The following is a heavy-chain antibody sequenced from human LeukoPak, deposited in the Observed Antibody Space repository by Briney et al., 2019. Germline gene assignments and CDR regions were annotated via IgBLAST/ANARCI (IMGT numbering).Heavy chain of an antibody. D-gene: IGHD3-3*01. J-gene: IGHJ6*02. CDR2: ISSSSSTI. Sequence: GGSLRLSCAASGFTFSSYSMNWVRQAPGKGLEWVSYISSSSSTIYYADSVKGRFTISRDNAKNSLYLQMNSLRAEDTAVYYCARGFWSGYKVSYYYYGMDVWGQGTTVTVSS. CDR3: ARGFWSGYKVSYYYYGMDV. V-gene: IGHV3-48*01. CDR1: GFTFSSYS.